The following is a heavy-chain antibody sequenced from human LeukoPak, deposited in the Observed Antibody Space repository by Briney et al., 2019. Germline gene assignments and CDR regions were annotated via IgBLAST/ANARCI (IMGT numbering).Heavy chain of an antibody. J-gene: IGHJ4*02. D-gene: IGHD1-26*01. Sequence: PGGSLRLSCTSSGFTFSSYWMSWVRQAPGKGLEWVASIKEDGTQKKYVDSVKGRFTISRDNTQNSMYLQMNSLRAEDTARYFCVRDPAYYEGGYWGQGTLVTVSS. CDR3: VRDPAYYEGGY. CDR1: GFTFSSYW. V-gene: IGHV3-7*03. CDR2: IKEDGTQK.